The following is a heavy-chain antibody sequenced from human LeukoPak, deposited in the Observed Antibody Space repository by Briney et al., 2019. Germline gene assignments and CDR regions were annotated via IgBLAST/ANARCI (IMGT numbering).Heavy chain of an antibody. D-gene: IGHD3-22*01. Sequence: SETLSLTCTVSGGSISSYYLSWIRQPPGKGLEWIGNIYYSGSTNYNPSLKSRVTISVDTSKNQFSLKLSSVTAADTAVYYCASTPPYYYDSSGYPSYWYFDLWGRGTLVTVSS. CDR1: GGSISSYY. CDR3: ASTPPYYYDSSGYPSYWYFDL. CDR2: IYYSGST. V-gene: IGHV4-59*01. J-gene: IGHJ2*01.